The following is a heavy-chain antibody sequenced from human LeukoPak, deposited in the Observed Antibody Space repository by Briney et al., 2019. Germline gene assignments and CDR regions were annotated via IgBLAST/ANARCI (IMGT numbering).Heavy chain of an antibody. CDR1: GGSISSGGYY. D-gene: IGHD6-6*01. Sequence: PSETLSLTCTVSGGSISSGGYYWSWIRQPPGKGLEWIGYIYHSGSTYYNPSLKSRVTISVDRSKNQFSLKLSSVTAADTAVYYCARGRSSSSNYFDYWGQGTLVTVSS. CDR3: ARGRSSSSNYFDY. J-gene: IGHJ4*02. V-gene: IGHV4-30-2*01. CDR2: IYHSGST.